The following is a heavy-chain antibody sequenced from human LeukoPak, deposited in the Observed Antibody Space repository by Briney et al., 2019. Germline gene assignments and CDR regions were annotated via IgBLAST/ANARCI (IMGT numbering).Heavy chain of an antibody. V-gene: IGHV4-59*01. CDR2: IYYSGST. J-gene: IGHJ3*02. Sequence: SETLSLTCTVSGDPISSYYWSWARQPPGKGLEWIGYIYYSGSTNYNPSLRSRVTISVDTSKNQFSLKLNSVTAADTAVYYCARDRGCSSTSCYPDAFDIWGQGTMVTVSS. CDR1: GDPISSYY. D-gene: IGHD2-2*01. CDR3: ARDRGCSSTSCYPDAFDI.